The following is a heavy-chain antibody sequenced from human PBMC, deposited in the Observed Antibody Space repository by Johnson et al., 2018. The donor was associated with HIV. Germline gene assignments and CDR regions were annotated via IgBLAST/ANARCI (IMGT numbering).Heavy chain of an antibody. CDR3: ARDPLLHGSTFDM. Sequence: QVQLVESGGGVVQPGRSLRLSCAASVFTFSSYAMHWVRQAPGKGLEWVAVISYDGSNKYYADSVKGRFTISRDNAKNTLYLQMNSLRAEDTAVYYCARDPLLHGSTFDMWGPGTMVTVSS. J-gene: IGHJ3*02. CDR1: VFTFSSYA. D-gene: IGHD3-10*01. V-gene: IGHV3-30-3*01. CDR2: ISYDGSNK.